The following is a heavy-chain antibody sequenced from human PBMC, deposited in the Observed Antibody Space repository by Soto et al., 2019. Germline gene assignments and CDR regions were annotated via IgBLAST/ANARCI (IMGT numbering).Heavy chain of an antibody. D-gene: IGHD3-10*01. J-gene: IGHJ6*02. V-gene: IGHV3-23*01. CDR2: LSTSGGT. CDR1: GFTFSSYG. CDR3: ARDQDVLLWFGVHYGMDV. Sequence: PGGSLRLSCAASGFTFSSYGFSWVRRAPGKGLEWVSTLSTSGGTYYADSVKGRFTISRDNSKNTLYLQMNSLRAEDTAVYYCARDQDVLLWFGVHYGMDVWGQGTTVTVSS.